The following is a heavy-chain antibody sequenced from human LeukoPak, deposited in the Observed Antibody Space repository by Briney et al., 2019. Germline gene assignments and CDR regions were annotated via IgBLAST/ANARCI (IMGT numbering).Heavy chain of an antibody. J-gene: IGHJ4*02. V-gene: IGHV3-74*01. CDR2: INSDGTTT. CDR3: ARVPDWDGDLDY. D-gene: IGHD1-1*01. Sequence: PGGSLRLSCAASGFTFSTSWMHWVRQAPGKGLVWVSRINSDGTTTNYADSVKGRFTISRDNAKNTPYLHMNRRRAEDTAVYYCARVPDWDGDLDYWGQGTLVTVSS. CDR1: GFTFSTSW.